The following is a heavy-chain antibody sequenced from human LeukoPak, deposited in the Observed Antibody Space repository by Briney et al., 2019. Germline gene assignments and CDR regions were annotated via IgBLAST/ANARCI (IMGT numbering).Heavy chain of an antibody. CDR2: MYWDDDK. Sequence: SGPTLVNPTQTLTLTCTFSGFSLSTSGVGVGWIRQPPGKAVEWRAVMYWDDDKRYSPSLRRRLTITKDTSKNQVVLTMTNMDPVDTATYYCAHRPSVTSYFAYWGQGTLVTVSS. V-gene: IGHV2-5*02. CDR1: GFSLSTSGVG. CDR3: AHRPSVTSYFAY. D-gene: IGHD4-17*01. J-gene: IGHJ4*02.